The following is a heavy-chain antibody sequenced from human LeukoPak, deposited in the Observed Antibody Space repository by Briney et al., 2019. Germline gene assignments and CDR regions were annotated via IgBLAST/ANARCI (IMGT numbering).Heavy chain of an antibody. V-gene: IGHV4-61*02. CDR2: IYTCGST. CDR1: GGSISSGSYY. J-gene: IGHJ6*02. D-gene: IGHD3-9*01. Sequence: SQTLSLTCTVSGGSISSGSYYWSWIRQPAGKGLEWIGRIYTCGSTNYNPSLKSRVTISVDTSKNQFSLKLSSVTAADTAVYYCARVLRYFDWRGDGMDVWGQGTTVTVSS. CDR3: ARVLRYFDWRGDGMDV.